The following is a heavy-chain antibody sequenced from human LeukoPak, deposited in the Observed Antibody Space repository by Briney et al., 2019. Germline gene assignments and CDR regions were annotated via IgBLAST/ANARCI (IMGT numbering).Heavy chain of an antibody. J-gene: IGHJ5*02. Sequence: SETLSLTCTVSGGSISSYYWSWIRQPPGKGLEWIGYICYSGSTNYNPSLKSRVTISVDTSKNQFSLKLSSVTAADTAVYYCARDDINYYDSSGYHRGWFDPWGQGTLVTVSS. CDR3: ARDDINYYDSSGYHRGWFDP. D-gene: IGHD3-22*01. CDR1: GGSISSYY. CDR2: ICYSGST. V-gene: IGHV4-59*01.